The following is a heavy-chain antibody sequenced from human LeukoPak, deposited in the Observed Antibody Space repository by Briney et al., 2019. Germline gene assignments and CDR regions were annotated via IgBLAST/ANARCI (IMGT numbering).Heavy chain of an antibody. V-gene: IGHV4-59*01. Sequence: SETLSLTCTVSGGSISSYYWSWIRQPPGKGLEWIGYIYYSGSTNYNRSLKSRVTISVDTSTTQFSLKLSSVTAADTAVYYCAGVYGGSYYGDGYWGEGNLVSVSS. J-gene: IGHJ4*02. D-gene: IGHD1-26*01. CDR3: AGVYGGSYYGDGY. CDR1: GGSISSYY. CDR2: IYYSGST.